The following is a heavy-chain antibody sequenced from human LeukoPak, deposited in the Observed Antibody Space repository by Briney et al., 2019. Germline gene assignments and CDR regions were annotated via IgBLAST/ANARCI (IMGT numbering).Heavy chain of an antibody. D-gene: IGHD2-15*01. Sequence: GESLKISCKGSGYSFTSYWIGWVRQMPGKGLEWMGIIYPGDSDTRYSPSFQGQVTIPADKSISTAYLQWSSLKASDTAVYYCATGRYCSGGTCYSSLDFWGQGTLVTVSS. J-gene: IGHJ4*02. V-gene: IGHV5-51*01. CDR3: ATGRYCSGGTCYSSLDF. CDR1: GYSFTSYW. CDR2: IYPGDSDT.